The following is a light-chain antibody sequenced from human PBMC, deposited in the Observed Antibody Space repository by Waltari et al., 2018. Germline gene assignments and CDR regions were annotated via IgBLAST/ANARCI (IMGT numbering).Light chain of an antibody. CDR2: EVS. Sequence: QSALTQPASVSGSPGHSITISCTGTSSDVGAYDYVSWYQQYPGKAPKLMIFEVSNRPSGASIRSSGSKSGNTASLTISGLLPEDEADYYCSSFTTSSTQVFGTGTKVTVL. CDR1: SSDVGAYDY. J-gene: IGLJ1*01. V-gene: IGLV2-14*01. CDR3: SSFTTSSTQV.